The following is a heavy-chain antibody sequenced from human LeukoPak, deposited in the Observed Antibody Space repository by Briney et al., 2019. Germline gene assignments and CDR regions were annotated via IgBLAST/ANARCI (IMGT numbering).Heavy chain of an antibody. CDR3: ARLSGTYSRGGDH. J-gene: IGHJ4*02. CDR2: ISGSGYAI. V-gene: IGHV3-11*01. CDR1: GFTFSDFH. Sequence: GGSLRLSCTASGFTFSDFHMSWIRQAPGKGLEWVSHISGSGYAIHHPGSVKGRFTISRDNAKNSLYLQMNSLKVEDSAVYYCARLSGTYSRGGDHWGQGTLVTVSS. D-gene: IGHD1-26*01.